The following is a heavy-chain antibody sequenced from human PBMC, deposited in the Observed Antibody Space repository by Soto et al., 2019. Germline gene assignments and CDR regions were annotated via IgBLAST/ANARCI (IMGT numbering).Heavy chain of an antibody. CDR2: VSYDGSTK. Sequence: QVQLVESGGAVVQPGRSLRLSCAASGFTFSSHGMHWVRQAPGKGLEWVAIVSYDGSTKYYADSVKGRFTISRDNSKNTLYLQMNTLRAEDTAVYYCAKIYGGNSDVLGYWGQGTLVIVSS. V-gene: IGHV3-30*18. CDR1: GFTFSSHG. D-gene: IGHD1-26*01. CDR3: AKIYGGNSDVLGY. J-gene: IGHJ4*02.